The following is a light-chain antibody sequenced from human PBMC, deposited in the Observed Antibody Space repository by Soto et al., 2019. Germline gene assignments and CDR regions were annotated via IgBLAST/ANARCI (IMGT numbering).Light chain of an antibody. J-gene: IGKJ1*01. V-gene: IGKV3-15*01. CDR3: QQYNSWPPT. CDR2: GAS. CDR1: QSVNIN. Sequence: EIVMTQSPATLSVSPGERATLSCRASQSVNINLAWYQQKPGQAPRLLIYGASTRATGIPARFSGSGSGTEFTLAISSLQSEDFAVYYCQQYNSWPPTFGQGTKVDIK.